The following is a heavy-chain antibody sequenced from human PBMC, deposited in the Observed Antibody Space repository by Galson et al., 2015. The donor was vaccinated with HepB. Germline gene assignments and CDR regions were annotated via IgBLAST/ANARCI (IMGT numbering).Heavy chain of an antibody. CDR3: VYRTLYTNVWWSGHYFNY. J-gene: IGHJ4*02. V-gene: IGHV2-5*01. Sequence: ALVKPTQTLTLTCTLSGVSLSTSGVSVAWVRQPPGTALEWLATIFWNENSDRTTSLKTRLSISTDTSKSLVVLSLTNVDPADTATYFCVYRTLYTNVWWSGHYFNYWGQGTLVTVS. CDR1: GVSLSTSGVS. D-gene: IGHD2-8*01. CDR2: IFWNENS.